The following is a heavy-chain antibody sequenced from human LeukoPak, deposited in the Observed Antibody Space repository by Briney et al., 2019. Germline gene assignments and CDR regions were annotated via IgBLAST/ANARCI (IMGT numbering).Heavy chain of an antibody. CDR2: IYPRGGST. CDR3: ARDQEGFDY. Sequence: ASVKVSCKASGYTFTSNYIHWVRQAPGQGLEWMGMIYPRGGSTSYAQKFQGRVTVTRDTSTCTVHMELSGLRSEDTAVYYCARDQEGFDYWGQGTLVTVSS. V-gene: IGHV1-46*01. J-gene: IGHJ4*02. CDR1: GYTFTSNY.